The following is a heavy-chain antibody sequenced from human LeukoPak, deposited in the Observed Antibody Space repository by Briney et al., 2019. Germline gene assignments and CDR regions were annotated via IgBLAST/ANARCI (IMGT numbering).Heavy chain of an antibody. CDR2: IIPILGIA. D-gene: IGHD3-22*01. Sequence: GASVKVSCKASGGTFSSYAISWVRQAPGQGLEWMGRIIPILGIANYAQKFQGRVTITADKSTSTAYMELSSLRSEDTAVYYCARTPYDSSGYSRNPYYYYGMDVWGQGTTVTVSS. J-gene: IGHJ6*02. CDR1: GGTFSSYA. V-gene: IGHV1-69*04. CDR3: ARTPYDSSGYSRNPYYYYGMDV.